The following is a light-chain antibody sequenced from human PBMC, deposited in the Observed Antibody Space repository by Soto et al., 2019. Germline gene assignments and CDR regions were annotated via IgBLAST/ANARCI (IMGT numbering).Light chain of an antibody. CDR1: QSVSSN. J-gene: IGKJ1*01. V-gene: IGKV3-15*01. CDR3: QQYNNWPPWT. Sequence: EIVMTQSPATLSVYPGERATLSCRASQSVSSNLAWYQQKPGQAPRLLIYGASTRATGIPARFSGSGSGTEFTLTISSLQYEDFAVYYCQQYNNWPPWTFGQGTKVEIK. CDR2: GAS.